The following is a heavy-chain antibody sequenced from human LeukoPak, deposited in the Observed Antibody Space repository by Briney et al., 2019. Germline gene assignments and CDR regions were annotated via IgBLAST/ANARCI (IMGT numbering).Heavy chain of an antibody. CDR3: ARGDYSRDYYYMDV. V-gene: IGHV1-2*02. D-gene: IGHD4-11*01. J-gene: IGHJ6*03. Sequence: ASVKVSCKASGYTFTGYYMHWVRRAPGQGLEWMGWINPNSGGTNFAQKFQDRVTMTSDTSISTACMELSRLRSDDTAVYYCARGDYSRDYYYMDVWGKGTTVTVSS. CDR2: INPNSGGT. CDR1: GYTFTGYY.